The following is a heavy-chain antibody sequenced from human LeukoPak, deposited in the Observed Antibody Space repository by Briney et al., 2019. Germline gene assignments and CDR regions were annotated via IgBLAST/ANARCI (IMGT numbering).Heavy chain of an antibody. D-gene: IGHD3-22*01. CDR2: IYHSGST. CDR3: ARHQGGYYDSSGSRYYFDY. Sequence: SETLSLTCAVSGYSISSGYYWGWIRQPPGKGLEWIGSIYHSGSTYYNPSLKSRVTISVDTSKNQFSLKLGSVTAADTAVYYCARHQGGYYDSSGSRYYFDYWGRGTLVTVSS. J-gene: IGHJ4*02. CDR1: GYSISSGYY. V-gene: IGHV4-38-2*01.